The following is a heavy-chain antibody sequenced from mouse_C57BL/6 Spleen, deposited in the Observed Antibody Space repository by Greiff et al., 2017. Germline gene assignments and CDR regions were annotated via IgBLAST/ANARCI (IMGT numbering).Heavy chain of an antibody. CDR2: IYPGSGST. J-gene: IGHJ4*01. CDR3: ARRDYYGSSYAMDY. D-gene: IGHD1-1*01. V-gene: IGHV1-55*01. CDR1: GYTFTSYW. Sequence: QVQLQQPGAELVKPGASVKMSCKASGYTFTSYWITWVKQRPGQGLEWIGDIYPGSGSTNYNEKFKSKATLTVDTSSSTAYMQLSRLTSEDSAVYCCARRDYYGSSYAMDYWGQGTSVTVSS.